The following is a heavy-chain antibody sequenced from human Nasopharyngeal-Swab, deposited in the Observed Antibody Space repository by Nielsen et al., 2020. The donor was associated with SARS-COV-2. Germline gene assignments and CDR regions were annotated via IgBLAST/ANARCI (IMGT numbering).Heavy chain of an antibody. V-gene: IGHV3-7*05. CDR1: GFTFSSYW. Sequence: GGSLKISCAASGFTFSSYWMSWVRQAPGKGLEWVANIKQDGSEKYYVDSVKGRFTISRDNAKNSLYLQMNSLRAEDTAVYYCARPGSYYYGSGSSVGPYFDYWGQGTLVTVSS. D-gene: IGHD3-10*01. CDR3: ARPGSYYYGSGSSVGPYFDY. CDR2: IKQDGSEK. J-gene: IGHJ4*02.